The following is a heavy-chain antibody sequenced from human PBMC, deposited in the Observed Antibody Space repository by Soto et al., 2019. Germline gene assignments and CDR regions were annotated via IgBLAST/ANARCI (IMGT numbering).Heavy chain of an antibody. Sequence: PVGSLRLSCTTSGFPFSSYNMNWVRQAPGKGLEWVSSITSSSSYIFYADSVKGRFTISRDNAKNSLYLEMNSLRAEDTAVYYCAREFISARLPFDSWGQGTLVTVSS. J-gene: IGHJ4*02. CDR2: ITSSSSYI. CDR1: GFPFSSYN. CDR3: AREFISARLPFDS. V-gene: IGHV3-21*01. D-gene: IGHD6-6*01.